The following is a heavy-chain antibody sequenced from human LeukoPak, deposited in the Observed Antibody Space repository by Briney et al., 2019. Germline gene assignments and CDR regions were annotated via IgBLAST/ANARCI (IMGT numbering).Heavy chain of an antibody. Sequence: SETLSLTCTVSGGSISSYYWSWIRQPPGKGLEWIGYIYASGSTNYNPSLKSRVTISVDTSKNQFSLKLSSVTAADTAVYYCASSGYYYPAFDIWGQGTMVTVSS. CDR1: GGSISSYY. CDR3: ASSGYYYPAFDI. CDR2: IYASGST. D-gene: IGHD3-22*01. J-gene: IGHJ3*02. V-gene: IGHV4-59*01.